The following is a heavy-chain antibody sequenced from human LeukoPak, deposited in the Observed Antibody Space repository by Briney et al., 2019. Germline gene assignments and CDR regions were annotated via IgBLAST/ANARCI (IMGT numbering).Heavy chain of an antibody. CDR3: AKVSGSYTHFDY. V-gene: IGHV3-23*01. Sequence: GGSLRLSCAASGFAFSSYAMSWVRQAPGKGLEWVSAISGSGGSTYYADSVKGRFTISRDNSKNTLYLQMNSLRAEDTAVYYCAKVSGSYTHFDYWGQGTLVTVSS. J-gene: IGHJ4*02. CDR1: GFAFSSYA. CDR2: ISGSGGST. D-gene: IGHD3-10*01.